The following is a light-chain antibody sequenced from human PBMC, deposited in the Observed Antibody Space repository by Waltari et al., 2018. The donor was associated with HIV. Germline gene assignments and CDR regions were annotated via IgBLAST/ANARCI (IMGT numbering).Light chain of an antibody. CDR3: ATWDDGLSGWV. V-gene: IGLV1-44*01. CDR1: ASNIGGNT. CDR2: NND. Sequence: QSVVTQPPSASGTPGQRVTMSCSGSASNIGGNTVNWYQHLPQTAPKLLIYNNDALPSGVPDRFSASKTGTSASLDISGLQSEDEADYYCATWDDGLSGWVFGGGTKLTVL. J-gene: IGLJ3*02.